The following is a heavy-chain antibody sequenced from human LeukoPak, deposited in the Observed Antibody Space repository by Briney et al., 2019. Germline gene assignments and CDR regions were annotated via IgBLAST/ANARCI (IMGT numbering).Heavy chain of an antibody. CDR1: GFTFSNYW. CDR3: VGRRTSAAGNF. D-gene: IGHD6-13*01. CDR2: INRDGREE. V-gene: IGHV3-7*01. J-gene: IGHJ4*02. Sequence: PGGSLRLSCAASGFTFSNYWMNWVRQAPGKGLQWVANINRDGREEYYVDSVEGRFTISRDNAKNSLSLQMSSLRAEDTAVYYCVGRRTSAAGNFWGQGTLVTVSS.